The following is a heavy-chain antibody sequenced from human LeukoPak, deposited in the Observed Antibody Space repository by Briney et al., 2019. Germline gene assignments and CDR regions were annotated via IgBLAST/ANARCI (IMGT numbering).Heavy chain of an antibody. CDR1: GGTFIIYA. V-gene: IGHV1-69*13. D-gene: IGHD4-17*01. Sequence: SVKVSCKASGGTFIIYAISWVRQAPGQGLEWMGGIIPTFGTANYAQKFQGRVTITADESTSTAYMELSSLRSEDTAVYYCARGSAGSGYGDYAPYFDYWGQGTLVTVSS. CDR2: IIPTFGTA. CDR3: ARGSAGSGYGDYAPYFDY. J-gene: IGHJ4*02.